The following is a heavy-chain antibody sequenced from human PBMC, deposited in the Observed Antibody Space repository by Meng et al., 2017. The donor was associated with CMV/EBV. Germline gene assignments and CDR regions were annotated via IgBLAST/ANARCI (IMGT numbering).Heavy chain of an antibody. Sequence: VPLQESGPGLVRPSKTLSPTCTVSVGSISSGDYYWSWIRQPPGNGLEWIGYIYYSGSTYYNPSLKSRVTISVDTSKNQFSLKLSSVTAADTAVYYCARAQYSSSCDYWGQGTLVTVSS. CDR3: ARAQYSSSCDY. CDR2: IYYSGST. CDR1: VGSISSGDYY. D-gene: IGHD6-13*01. J-gene: IGHJ4*02. V-gene: IGHV4-30-4*08.